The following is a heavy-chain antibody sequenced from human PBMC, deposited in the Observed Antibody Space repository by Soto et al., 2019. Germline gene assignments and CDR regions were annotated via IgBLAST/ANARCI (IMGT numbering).Heavy chain of an antibody. CDR2: ISAYNGNT. V-gene: IGHV1-18*01. CDR1: GYTFTSYG. CDR3: ARDPILVKTTQETTPPDY. J-gene: IGHJ4*02. Sequence: GASVKVSCKASGYTFTSYGISWVRQAPGQRLEWMGWISAYNGNTNYAQKLQGRVTMTTDTSTSTAYMELRSLRSDDTAVYYCARDPILVKTTQETTPPDYWGQGTLVTVSS. D-gene: IGHD2-15*01.